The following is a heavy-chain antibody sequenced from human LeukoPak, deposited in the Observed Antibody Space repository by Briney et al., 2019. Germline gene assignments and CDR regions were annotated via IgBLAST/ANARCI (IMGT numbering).Heavy chain of an antibody. CDR1: GYTFTGYY. J-gene: IGHJ4*02. D-gene: IGHD5-12*01. CDR2: INPNSGGT. V-gene: IGHV1-2*02. Sequence: ASVKVSCKASGYTFTGYYMHWVRQAPGQGLEWMGWINPNSGGTNYAQKFQGRVTMTRDTSISTAYMELSRLRSDDTAVYYRARVGSGYDSWELNFDYWGQGTLVTVSS. CDR3: ARVGSGYDSWELNFDY.